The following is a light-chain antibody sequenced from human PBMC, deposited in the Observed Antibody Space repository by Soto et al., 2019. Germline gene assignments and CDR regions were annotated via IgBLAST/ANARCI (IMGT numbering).Light chain of an antibody. CDR1: QSVSSN. J-gene: IGKJ3*01. Sequence: DIVITHSPSDLSVSHFERATRSFMASQSVSSNLAWYQQKPGQAPRLLIYGASTRATGIPARFSGSGSGTEFTLTISSLQSEDFAVYYCQQHNNWPEFTFGPGTKVDIK. CDR3: QQHNNWPEFT. V-gene: IGKV3-15*01. CDR2: GAS.